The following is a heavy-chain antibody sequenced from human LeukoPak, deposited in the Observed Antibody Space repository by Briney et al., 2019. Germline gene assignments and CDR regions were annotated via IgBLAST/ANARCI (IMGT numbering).Heavy chain of an antibody. V-gene: IGHV4-4*02. CDR3: TSRIPVAGNSYFDS. CDR2: IYHSGST. CDR1: GGSVSSCDW. Sequence: SETLSLTCAVSGGSVSSCDWWSWVRQPPGKGLEWIGEIYHSGSTNYNPSLKSRVTISVDKSKKQFSLKLSSLIAADTAVHYCTSRIPVAGNSYFDSWGRGTLVTVSS. D-gene: IGHD6-19*01. J-gene: IGHJ4*02.